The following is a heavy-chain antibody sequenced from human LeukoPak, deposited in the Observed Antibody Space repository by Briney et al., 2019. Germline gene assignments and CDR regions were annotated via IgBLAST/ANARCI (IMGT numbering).Heavy chain of an antibody. CDR3: AKAGAVCSSSSCYANY. CDR2: ISGSGGST. D-gene: IGHD2-2*01. Sequence: GGSLRLSCAASGFTFSSYAMSWVRQAPGKGLEWVSAISGSGGSTYYADSVTGRFTISRDNSKNTLYLQMNSLRAEDTALYYCAKAGAVCSSSSCYANYWGQGTLVTVSS. J-gene: IGHJ4*02. V-gene: IGHV3-23*01. CDR1: GFTFSSYA.